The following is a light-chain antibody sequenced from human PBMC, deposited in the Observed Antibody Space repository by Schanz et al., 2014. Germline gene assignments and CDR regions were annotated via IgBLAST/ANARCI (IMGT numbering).Light chain of an antibody. Sequence: EIVLTQSPATLSLSPGERATLSCRASQSVRNSLAWYQQKPGQAPRLLIYDASNRATDIPARFSGSGSGTDFTLTISSLEPEDFAVYYCQQRSNWPLTFGGGTKVEIK. CDR3: QQRSNWPLT. CDR1: QSVRNS. J-gene: IGKJ4*01. V-gene: IGKV3-11*01. CDR2: DAS.